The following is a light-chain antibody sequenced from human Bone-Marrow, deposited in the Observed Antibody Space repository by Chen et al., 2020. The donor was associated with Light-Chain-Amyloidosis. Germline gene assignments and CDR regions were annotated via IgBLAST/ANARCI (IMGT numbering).Light chain of an antibody. CDR1: SGSIATNY. CDR3: QSYQGSSQGV. V-gene: IGLV6-57*01. CDR2: EDD. Sequence: NFMLTQPHSVSESPGKTVIISCTRSSGSIATNYVQWYQQRPGSSPTTVIYEDDQRPSGVPDRFSGSIDGSSNSASLTISGLKTEDEAEYGCQSYQGSSQGVFGGGTKLTVL. J-gene: IGLJ3*02.